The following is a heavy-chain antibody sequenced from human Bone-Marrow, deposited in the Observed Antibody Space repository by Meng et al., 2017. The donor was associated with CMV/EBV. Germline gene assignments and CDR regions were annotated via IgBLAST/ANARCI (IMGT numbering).Heavy chain of an antibody. V-gene: IGHV1-69*04. D-gene: IGHD4-17*01. CDR3: ARLGPDYALDY. Sequence: SCKASGVTSNNYANGWVRQAPGQGLEWMGKIIPVLGIADYAQKFQGRVTITADKSTSTAYMELRSLRSEDTALYFCARLGPDYALDYWGQGTLVTVSS. CDR1: GVTSNNYA. CDR2: IIPVLGIA. J-gene: IGHJ4*02.